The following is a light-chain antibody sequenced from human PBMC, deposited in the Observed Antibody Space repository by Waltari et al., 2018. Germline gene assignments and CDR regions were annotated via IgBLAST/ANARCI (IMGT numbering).Light chain of an antibody. J-gene: IGKJ1*01. CDR3: QHYVRLPAT. CDR2: GAS. CDR1: QSVSRAV. V-gene: IGKV3-20*01. Sequence: CRASQSVSRAVAWYQQKPGQAPKLLIYGASTRATGIPDRCTGSGSGTDFSRTISSLEPEDFAIYFCQHYVRLPATFGQGTKVEIK.